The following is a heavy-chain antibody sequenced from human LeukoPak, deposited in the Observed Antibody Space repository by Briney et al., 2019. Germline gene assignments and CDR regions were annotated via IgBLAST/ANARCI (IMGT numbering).Heavy chain of an antibody. CDR2: ISGSGGST. J-gene: IGHJ6*02. V-gene: IGHV3-23*01. D-gene: IGHD3-10*01. Sequence: GGSLRLSCAASGFTFSSYAMSWVRQAPGKGLEWVSGISGSGGSTYYADSVKGRFTISRDNSKNTLYLQMNSLRAEDTAAYFCAKDLTYGSGSSYYGMDVWGQGTTVTVSS. CDR3: AKDLTYGSGSSYYGMDV. CDR1: GFTFSSYA.